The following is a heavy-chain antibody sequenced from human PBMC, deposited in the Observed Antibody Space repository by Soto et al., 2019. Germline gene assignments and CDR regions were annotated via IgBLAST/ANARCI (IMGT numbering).Heavy chain of an antibody. CDR3: AKVRRWEDYFDY. J-gene: IGHJ4*02. CDR2: IQQDGSEK. Sequence: GGSLRLSCAASGFAFSNFWMSWVRQAPGKGLQWVAIIQQDGSEKYYVDSVKGRFTISRDNTKNSLYLQMNSLRAEDTAVYYCAKVRRWEDYFDYWGQGTLVTVSS. D-gene: IGHD1-26*01. CDR1: GFAFSNFW. V-gene: IGHV3-7*02.